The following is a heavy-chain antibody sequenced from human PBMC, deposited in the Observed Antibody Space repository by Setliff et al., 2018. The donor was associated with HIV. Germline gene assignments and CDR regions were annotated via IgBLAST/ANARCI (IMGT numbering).Heavy chain of an antibody. D-gene: IGHD3-16*01. J-gene: IGHJ1*01. CDR3: ARHDADGGGPFFQH. CDR1: GGSISTSTYY. Sequence: SETLSLTCTVSGGSISTSTYYWGWIRQPPGKGLEWIGSIYYSGSTYYNSSLQSRVTISVDTSKNQFSLKVNSVTAADTAVYYCARHDADGGGPFFQHWGQGTPVTVSS. CDR2: IYYSGST. V-gene: IGHV4-39*01.